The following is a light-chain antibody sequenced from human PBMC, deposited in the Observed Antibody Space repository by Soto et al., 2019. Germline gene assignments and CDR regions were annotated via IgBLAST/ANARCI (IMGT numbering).Light chain of an antibody. CDR2: EVS. J-gene: IGLJ2*01. CDR3: SSYTSSSRV. CDR1: SSDVGGYNY. Sequence: QSALTQPASVSGSPGQSITISCTGTSSDVGGYNYVSWYQQHPGKAPKLMIYEVSNRPSGVSNRFSGSKSGHTASLTISGLQAEDEADYYCSSYTSSSRVFGGGTQLTVL. V-gene: IGLV2-14*01.